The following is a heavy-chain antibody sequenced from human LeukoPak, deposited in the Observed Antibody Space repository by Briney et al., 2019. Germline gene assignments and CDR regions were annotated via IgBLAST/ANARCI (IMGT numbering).Heavy chain of an antibody. CDR1: GFTFSSYW. D-gene: IGHD3-22*01. CDR2: IKQDGSEK. CDR3: ARCGYSYGSYYYDSSGYLDY. Sequence: GGSLRLSCAASGFTFSSYWMSWVRQAPGKGLEWVAHIKQDGSEKYYVDSVKGRFTISRDNAKNSLYLQMNSLRAEDTAVYYCARCGYSYGSYYYDSSGYLDYWGQGTLVTVSS. V-gene: IGHV3-7*04. J-gene: IGHJ4*02.